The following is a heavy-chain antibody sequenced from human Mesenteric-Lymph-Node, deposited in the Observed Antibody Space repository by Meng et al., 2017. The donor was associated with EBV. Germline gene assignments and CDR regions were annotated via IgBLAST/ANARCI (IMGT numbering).Heavy chain of an antibody. Sequence: QLQQWGAGLLKPSETLSTTCAFYGGSFSNHYWSWIRQPPGKGLEWIGEINHSGSTSYNPSLKSRVTISVDTAKNQFSLKMSSVTAADTAVYYCARLIVGSLSTFDYWGQGALVTVSS. V-gene: IGHV4-34*01. J-gene: IGHJ4*02. D-gene: IGHD1-26*01. CDR2: INHSGST. CDR1: GGSFSNHY. CDR3: ARLIVGSLSTFDY.